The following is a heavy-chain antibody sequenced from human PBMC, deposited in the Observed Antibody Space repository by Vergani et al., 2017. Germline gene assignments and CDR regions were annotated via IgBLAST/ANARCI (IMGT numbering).Heavy chain of an antibody. CDR2: ISPGASTV. D-gene: IGHD1-1*01. CDR3: AKNPXISTTRHYYAMDV. J-gene: IGHJ6*02. Sequence: LEESGGGSVKPGGSLRLSCAASGFKFSDHYMSWIRQAPGKGLEWVSHISPGASTVSYTDSVTGRFTVSRDIDNNSLTLDMTTLRVEDTAVYYCAKNPXISTTRHYYAMDVWGQGTTVTVSS. V-gene: IGHV3-11*04. CDR1: GFKFSDHY.